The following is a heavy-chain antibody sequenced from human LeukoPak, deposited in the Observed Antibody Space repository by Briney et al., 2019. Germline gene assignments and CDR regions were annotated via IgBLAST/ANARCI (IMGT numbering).Heavy chain of an antibody. CDR1: GFTFSNYW. Sequence: GGSLRLSYAASGFTFSNYWMSWVRQAPGKGLEWVANIKEDGSEKNYVDSVKGRFTISRDNAKNSLFLQMNSLRAEDTAVYYCARDYYGSGSYYNWGQGTLVTVSS. CDR2: IKEDGSEK. J-gene: IGHJ4*02. CDR3: ARDYYGSGSYYN. V-gene: IGHV3-7*01. D-gene: IGHD3-10*01.